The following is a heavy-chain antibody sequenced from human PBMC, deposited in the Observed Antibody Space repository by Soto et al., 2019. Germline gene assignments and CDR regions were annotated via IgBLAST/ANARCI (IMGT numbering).Heavy chain of an antibody. J-gene: IGHJ4*01. Sequence: SETLSLTCSVSGGSISNYYWSWIRQPPGKGLEWIGYIYYSGSSNYNPSLERRVTISVDTSKNHFSLKLGSVTPADTAVYYCAGRRSSANAPFEYWGHGALVTVSS. D-gene: IGHD2-2*01. CDR3: AGRRSSANAPFEY. V-gene: IGHV4-59*01. CDR2: IYYSGSS. CDR1: GGSISNYY.